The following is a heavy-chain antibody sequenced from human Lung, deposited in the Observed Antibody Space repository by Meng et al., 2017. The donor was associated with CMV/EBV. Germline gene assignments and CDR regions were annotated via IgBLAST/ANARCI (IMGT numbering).Heavy chain of an antibody. J-gene: IGHJ4*02. CDR1: GFIFSTYG. CDR2: IRYDESDK. V-gene: IGHV3-30*02. Sequence: GGSXRLXCAASGFIFSTYGMHWVRQAPGKGLEWVAFIRYDESDKYYADSVKGRFTISRDNSKNTLYLQMNSLRAKDTAVYYCAKWGSGSYFDSWGQGTLVTVSS. D-gene: IGHD1-26*01. CDR3: AKWGSGSYFDS.